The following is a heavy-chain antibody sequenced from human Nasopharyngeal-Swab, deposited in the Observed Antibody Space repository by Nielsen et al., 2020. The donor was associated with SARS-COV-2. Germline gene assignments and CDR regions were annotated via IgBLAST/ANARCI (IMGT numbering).Heavy chain of an antibody. Sequence: ASVKVSCKASGYTFTGYYMHWVRQAPGQGLEWMGRITPNSGGTNYAQKFQGRVTLTRDTSSSTAYMELSGLRSDDTAVYYCAKTLYYDSVGPPFDYWGQGTLVTVSS. CDR3: AKTLYYDSVGPPFDY. D-gene: IGHD3-22*01. CDR1: GYTFTGYY. CDR2: ITPNSGGT. J-gene: IGHJ4*02. V-gene: IGHV1-2*06.